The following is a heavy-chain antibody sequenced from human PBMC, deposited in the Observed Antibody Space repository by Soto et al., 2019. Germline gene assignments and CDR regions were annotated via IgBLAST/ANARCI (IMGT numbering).Heavy chain of an antibody. Sequence: QVNLVQSGAEVRKPGASVKVSCKGSGYTFTSYGIAWVRQAPGQGLEWMGGISAHNDNTNYAQKVQGRVTVTRDTSTSTAYMELRNLRSDDTAVYYCARGRYGDYWGQGALVTVSS. CDR3: ARGRYGDY. CDR1: GYTFTSYG. CDR2: ISAHNDNT. D-gene: IGHD1-1*01. J-gene: IGHJ4*02. V-gene: IGHV1-18*01.